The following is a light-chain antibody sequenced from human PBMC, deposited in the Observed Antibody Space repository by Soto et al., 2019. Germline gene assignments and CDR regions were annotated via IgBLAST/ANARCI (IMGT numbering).Light chain of an antibody. CDR3: QQYDIYSRT. CDR1: QSISNW. V-gene: IGKV1-5*01. CDR2: DAS. Sequence: DIQMTQSPSTLSASVGDRVTITCRASQSISNWLAWYQQKPGKAPKLLIYDASTLESGGPSRFSGSGSGTEFNLTISSLQADDFATYYCQQYDIYSRTFGQGTKVEIK. J-gene: IGKJ1*01.